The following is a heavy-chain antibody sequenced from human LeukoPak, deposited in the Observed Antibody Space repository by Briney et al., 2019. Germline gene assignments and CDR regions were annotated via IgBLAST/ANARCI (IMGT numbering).Heavy chain of an antibody. CDR3: ARDRGWNYYFDY. V-gene: IGHV3-30-3*01. D-gene: IGHD1-7*01. J-gene: IGHJ4*02. CDR1: GFTFSSYA. CDR2: ISYDGSNK. Sequence: GGSLRLSCAASGFTFSSYAMHWVRQAPGKGLEWVAVISYDGSNKYYADFVKGRFTISRDNSKNTLYLQMNSLRAEDTAVYYCARDRGWNYYFDYWGQGTLVTVSS.